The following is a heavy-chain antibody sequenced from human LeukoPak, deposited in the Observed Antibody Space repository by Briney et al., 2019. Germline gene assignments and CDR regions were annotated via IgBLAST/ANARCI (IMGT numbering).Heavy chain of an antibody. J-gene: IGHJ4*02. D-gene: IGHD2-8*01. CDR2: IWYDGSNE. Sequence: GGSLRLSCAASGFNFGTYSMHWARQAPGKGLEWVAVIWYDGSNEDYVDSVKGRFTISRDNSKNTLYLQMNSLRAEDTAVYYCAREMAVWGQGALVTVPS. CDR1: GFNFGTYS. V-gene: IGHV3-33*01. CDR3: AREMAV.